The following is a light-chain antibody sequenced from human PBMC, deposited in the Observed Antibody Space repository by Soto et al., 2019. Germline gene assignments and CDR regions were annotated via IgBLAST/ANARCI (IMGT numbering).Light chain of an antibody. J-gene: IGKJ1*01. V-gene: IGKV4-1*01. CDR2: WAS. Sequence: DIGRTRSPDSLSVSLGERATINCKSSQSVLYRSNTKNYLAWYQQKPGQPPNLLIYWASTRESGVPDRFSGSGSGTDFTLTISSLQAEDVAVYYCQQYYSLPPTFGQGTKVEIK. CDR3: QQYYSLPPT. CDR1: QSVLYRSNTKNY.